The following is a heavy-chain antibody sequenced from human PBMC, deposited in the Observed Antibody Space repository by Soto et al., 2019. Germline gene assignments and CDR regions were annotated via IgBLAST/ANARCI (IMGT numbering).Heavy chain of an antibody. J-gene: IGHJ6*02. V-gene: IGHV3-23*01. CDR1: GFTFSSYA. D-gene: IGHD1-26*01. CDR2: ISVSGGST. Sequence: EVQLLESGGGLVQPGGSLRLSCAASGFTFSSYAMSWVRQAPGKGLEWVSVISVSGGSTDYADSVKGRFTISRDNSKNTLYLQMNSLRAEDTAVYFCAKSSGSYGNPYYGMDVWGQGTTVTVSS. CDR3: AKSSGSYGNPYYGMDV.